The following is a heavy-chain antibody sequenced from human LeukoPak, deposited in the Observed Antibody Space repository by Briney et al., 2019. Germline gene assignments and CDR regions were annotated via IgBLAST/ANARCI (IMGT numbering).Heavy chain of an antibody. CDR3: ARDPASIDDAFDI. V-gene: IGHV3-48*04. CDR2: ISSSSTTI. CDR1: GFTFSSYS. J-gene: IGHJ3*02. D-gene: IGHD2/OR15-2a*01. Sequence: GGSLRLSCAASGFTFSSYSMMWVRQAPGKGLEWVSYISSSSTTIHYADSVKGRFTISRDNAKNSLYLQMNSLRAEDTAVYYCARDPASIDDAFDIWGQGTMVTVSS.